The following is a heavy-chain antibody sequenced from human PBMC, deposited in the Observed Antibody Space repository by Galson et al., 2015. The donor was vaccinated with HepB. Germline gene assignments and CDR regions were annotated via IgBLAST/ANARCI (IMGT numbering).Heavy chain of an antibody. V-gene: IGHV1-2*02. D-gene: IGHD2-2*01. CDR1: GYTFAGQY. Sequence: SVKVSCKASGYTFAGQYLHWVRQAPGQGLEWMGWINCNSGATKFAQKFLGRVTSTRDTSISTSYMELSSLRSDDTAVYYCARDCGSSSCYDGMDVWGQGTTVTVSS. J-gene: IGHJ6*02. CDR3: ARDCGSSSCYDGMDV. CDR2: INCNSGAT.